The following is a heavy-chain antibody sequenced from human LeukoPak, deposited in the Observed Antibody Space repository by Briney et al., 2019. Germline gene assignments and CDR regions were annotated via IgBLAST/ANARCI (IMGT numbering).Heavy chain of an antibody. J-gene: IGHJ4*02. V-gene: IGHV3-30*02. Sequence: GGSLRLSCVASGFSFSSYGMHWVRQAPSEGLEWVAFIRYDGSNKYYADSVKGRFTISRDNSKNTLYVQMNSLRAEDTAVSYCAKDGSSYSSDWYSDYWGQGTLVTVSS. CDR3: AKDGSSYSSDWYSDY. CDR1: GFSFSSYG. CDR2: IRYDGSNK. D-gene: IGHD6-19*01.